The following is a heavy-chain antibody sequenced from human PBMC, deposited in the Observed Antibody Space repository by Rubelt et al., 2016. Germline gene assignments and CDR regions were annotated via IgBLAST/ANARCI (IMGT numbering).Heavy chain of an antibody. D-gene: IGHD1-14*01. CDR2: ISGSGGST. CDR3: ACRLKGNLY. CDR1: GFTFSSYW. V-gene: IGHV3-23*04. J-gene: IGHJ4*02. Sequence: EVQLEESGGGLVQPGGSLRLSCEDSGFTFSSYWMHWVRQAPGRGLEWVSAISGSGGSTYYADSVKGRFTISRDNSKNTLYLQMNSLRAEYTAVYYCACRLKGNLYWGQGTLVTVSA.